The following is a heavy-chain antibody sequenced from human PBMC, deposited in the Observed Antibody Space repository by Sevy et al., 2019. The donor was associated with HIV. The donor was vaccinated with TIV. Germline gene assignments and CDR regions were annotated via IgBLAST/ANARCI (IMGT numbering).Heavy chain of an antibody. V-gene: IGHV3-53*01. CDR2: TYSGGRT. Sequence: GGSLRLSCAASGFIVNSNCMSWVRQAPGKGLEWVSVTYSGGRTYTADSVKGRFTISRDNSKNTLYLQMNSLRAEDTAVYYCARVLGRDSGYGMDVWGQGTTVTVSS. CDR3: ARVLGRDSGYGMDV. CDR1: GFIVNSNC. D-gene: IGHD2-21*02. J-gene: IGHJ6*02.